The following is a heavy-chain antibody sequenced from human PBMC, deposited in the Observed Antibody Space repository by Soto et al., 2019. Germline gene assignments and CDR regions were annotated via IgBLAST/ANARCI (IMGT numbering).Heavy chain of an antibody. CDR1: GFTFSDYY. V-gene: IGHV3-11*01. CDR2: ISSSGSTI. J-gene: IGHJ4*02. Sequence: PGGSLRLSCAASGFTFSDYYMSWIRQAPGKGLEWVSYISSSGSTIYYADSVKGRFTISRDNAKNSLYLQMNSLRAEDTAVYYCASSSGSWAEYYFDYWGQGTLVTVSS. CDR3: ASSSGSWAEYYFDY. D-gene: IGHD6-13*01.